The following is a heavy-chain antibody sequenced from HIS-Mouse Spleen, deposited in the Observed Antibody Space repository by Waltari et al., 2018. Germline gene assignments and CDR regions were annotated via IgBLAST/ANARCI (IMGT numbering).Heavy chain of an antibody. CDR3: ARATYSGSYYYFDY. CDR2: IYYSGST. Sequence: QVQLPESAPGLVKPSETLSHTCTLSGGPTSSYYWIRFRQPPGKGLQWIGYIYYSGSTNYNTSLKSRVTISVDTSKNQFSLKLSSVTAADTAVYYCARATYSGSYYYFDYWGQGTLVTVSS. V-gene: IGHV4-59*01. CDR1: GGPTSSYY. D-gene: IGHD1-26*01. J-gene: IGHJ4*02.